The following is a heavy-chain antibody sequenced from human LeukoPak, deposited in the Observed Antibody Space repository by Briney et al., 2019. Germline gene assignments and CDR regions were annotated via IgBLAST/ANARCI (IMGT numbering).Heavy chain of an antibody. CDR2: ITSNGGST. D-gene: IGHD5-18*01. J-gene: IGHJ4*02. Sequence: GGSLRLSCAASGFTFSSYAMHWVRQAPGKGLESVSAITSNGGSTYYANSVKGRFTISRDNSKNTLFLQMGSLRAEDMAVYYCARARGYNFGNQVDNWGQGTLVTVSS. CDR1: GFTFSSYA. V-gene: IGHV3-64*01. CDR3: ARARGYNFGNQVDN.